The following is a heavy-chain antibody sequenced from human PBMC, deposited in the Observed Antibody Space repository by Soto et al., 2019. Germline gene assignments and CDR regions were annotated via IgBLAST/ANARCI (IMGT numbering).Heavy chain of an antibody. V-gene: IGHV1-2*04. CDR3: ARESGGSTATLDYYYFYMDV. CDR1: GDSFNDYY. D-gene: IGHD1-26*01. J-gene: IGHJ6*03. Sequence: QVQLVQSGAEVRKPGASVTVSCRSSGDSFNDYYIHWVRQAPGQGFEWMGWINPNGGVTEYAQKFQGWVSMTRDTSIRTVYMQLSRLRSDDTAVYYCARESGGSTATLDYYYFYMDVWGTGTTVPVSS. CDR2: INPNGGVT.